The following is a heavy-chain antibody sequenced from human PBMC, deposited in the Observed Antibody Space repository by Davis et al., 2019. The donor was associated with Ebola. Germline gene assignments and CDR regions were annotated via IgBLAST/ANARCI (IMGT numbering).Heavy chain of an antibody. CDR1: GYTFTSYG. CDR3: ATTATLTTFDY. D-gene: IGHD1-1*01. J-gene: IGHJ4*02. V-gene: IGHV1-18*04. Sequence: AASVKVSCKASGYTFTSYGISWVRQAPGQGLEWMGWISADNGNTNYAQKLQGRVTMTTDTSTSTAYMELRSLKSDDTAVYYCATTATLTTFDYWGQGTLVTVSS. CDR2: ISADNGNT.